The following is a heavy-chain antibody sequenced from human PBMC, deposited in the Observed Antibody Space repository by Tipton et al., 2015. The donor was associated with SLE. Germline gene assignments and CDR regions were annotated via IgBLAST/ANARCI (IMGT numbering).Heavy chain of an antibody. CDR2: IYYSGST. D-gene: IGHD6-6*01. CDR3: ARGESRSYIAARLGFDY. V-gene: IGHV4-59*11. CDR1: GGSISSHY. J-gene: IGHJ4*02. Sequence: TLSLTCTVSGGSISSHYWSWIRQPPGKGLEWIGYIYYSGSTNYNPSLKSRVTISVDTSKNRFSLKLSSVTAADTAVYYCARGESRSYIAARLGFDYWGQGTLVTVSS.